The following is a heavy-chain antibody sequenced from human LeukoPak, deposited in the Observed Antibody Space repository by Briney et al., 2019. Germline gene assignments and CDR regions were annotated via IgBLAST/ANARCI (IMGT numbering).Heavy chain of an antibody. Sequence: ASVKVSCKASGGTFSSYAISWLRQAPGQGLEWMGRIIPIFGTANYAQKFQGRVTITTDESTSTAYMELSSLRSEDTAVYYCARAPPKLWKYFDYWGQGTLVTVSS. CDR3: ARAPPKLWKYFDY. V-gene: IGHV1-69*05. CDR2: IIPIFGTA. D-gene: IGHD1-1*01. J-gene: IGHJ4*02. CDR1: GGTFSSYA.